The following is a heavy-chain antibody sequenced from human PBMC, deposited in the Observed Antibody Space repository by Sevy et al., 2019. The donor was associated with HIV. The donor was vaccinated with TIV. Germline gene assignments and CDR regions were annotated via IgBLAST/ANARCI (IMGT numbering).Heavy chain of an antibody. D-gene: IGHD2-15*01. CDR1: GFTFSSYA. V-gene: IGHV3-23*01. CDR3: AKVWWKGRAFDY. Sequence: GGSLRLSCAASGFTFSSYAMSWVRQAPGKGLEWVSAISGTGGSTYYADSVKGRFTISRDNSKNTLYLQMNSLRAEDTAVYYCAKVWWKGRAFDYWGQGTLVTVSS. CDR2: ISGTGGST. J-gene: IGHJ4*02.